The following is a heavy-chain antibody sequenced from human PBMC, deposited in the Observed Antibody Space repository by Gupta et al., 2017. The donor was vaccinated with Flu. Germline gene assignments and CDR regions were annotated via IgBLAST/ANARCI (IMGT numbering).Heavy chain of an antibody. J-gene: IGHJ4*02. CDR2: IDGEGSGT. CDR3: GSVFEY. CDR1: GFTFKNYW. Sequence: EVQLVTSGGGLVQPGGSLRLSCAASGFTFKNYWIHWVRQAPGKGLEWVARIDGEGSGTSYADSVKGRFTISRDNAKNTASLQMNSLRDEDTAVYYCGSVFEYWGQGTRVTVSS. V-gene: IGHV3-74*01.